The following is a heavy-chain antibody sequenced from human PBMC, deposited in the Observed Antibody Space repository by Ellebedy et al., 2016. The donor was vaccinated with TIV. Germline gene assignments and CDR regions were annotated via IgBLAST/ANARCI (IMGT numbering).Heavy chain of an antibody. Sequence: GESLKISXRGSGYRFSTYWIGWVRQMPGEGLEWMGIIFLRDSTTKYSPSFQGQVTISADTSINTAYLQWDSLTTSDTATYYCAGARNSDYSFDSWGQGTLVAVST. V-gene: IGHV5-51*01. CDR3: AGARNSDYSFDS. CDR2: IFLRDSTT. CDR1: GYRFSTYW. J-gene: IGHJ4*02. D-gene: IGHD1-26*01.